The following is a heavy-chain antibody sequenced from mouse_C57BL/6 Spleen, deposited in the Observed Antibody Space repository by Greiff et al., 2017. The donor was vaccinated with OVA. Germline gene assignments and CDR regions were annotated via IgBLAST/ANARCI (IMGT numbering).Heavy chain of an antibody. D-gene: IGHD2-12*01. CDR2: INPSTGGT. CDR3: ARGETYAWFAY. J-gene: IGHJ3*01. V-gene: IGHV1-42*01. CDR1: GYSFTGYY. Sequence: VHVKQSGPELVKPGASVKISCKASGYSFTGYYMNWVKQSPEKSLEWIGEINPSTGGTTYNQKFKAKATLTVDKSSSTAYMQLKSLTSEDSAVYYCARGETYAWFAYWGQGTLVTVSA.